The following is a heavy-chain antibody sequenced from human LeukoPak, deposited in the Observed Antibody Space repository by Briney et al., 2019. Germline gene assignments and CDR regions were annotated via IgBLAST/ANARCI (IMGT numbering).Heavy chain of an antibody. V-gene: IGHV4-34*01. J-gene: IGHJ6*03. CDR2: INHSGST. CDR3: ARGRGYSSSWPYYYYYMDV. Sequence: PSETLSLTCAVYGGSFSGYYWSWIRQPPGKGLEWIGEINHSGSTNYNPSLKSRVTISVDTSKNQFSLKLSSVTAADTAVYYCARGRGYSSSWPYYYYYMDVWGKGTTVTVSS. CDR1: GGSFSGYY. D-gene: IGHD6-13*01.